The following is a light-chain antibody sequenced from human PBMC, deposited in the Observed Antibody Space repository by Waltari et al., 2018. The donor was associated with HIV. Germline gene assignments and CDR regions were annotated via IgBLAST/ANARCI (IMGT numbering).Light chain of an antibody. V-gene: IGLV3-19*01. Sequence: SSELTQDPAVSVALGQTVRITCQGDSLRSYYASWYQQKPGQAPVLVIYGKNNRPSGIPDRFSGSSSGNTASLTITGAQAEDEADYYCNSRDYNDNHVVFGGGTKVTVL. CDR2: GKN. CDR3: NSRDYNDNHVV. CDR1: SLRSYY. J-gene: IGLJ2*01.